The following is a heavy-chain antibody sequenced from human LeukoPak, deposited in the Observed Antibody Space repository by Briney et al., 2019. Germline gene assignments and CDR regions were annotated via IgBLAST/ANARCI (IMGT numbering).Heavy chain of an antibody. CDR2: ISGSGGST. D-gene: IGHD1-26*01. CDR3: AKDLGFGGSPWDY. J-gene: IGHJ4*02. CDR1: GFTFSDYY. V-gene: IGHV3-23*01. Sequence: PGGSLRLSCAASGFTFSDYYMSWVRQAPGKGLEWVSAISGSGGSTYYADSVKGRFTISRDNSKNTLYLQMNSLRAEDTAVYYCAKDLGFGGSPWDYWGQGTLVTVSS.